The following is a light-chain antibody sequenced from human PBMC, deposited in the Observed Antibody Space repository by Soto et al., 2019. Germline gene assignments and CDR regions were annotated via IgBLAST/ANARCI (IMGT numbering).Light chain of an antibody. CDR2: GAS. Sequence: DIQMTQSPSSLSASVGDRVTITCRASQGIRTDLVWYQQKPGKAPKRLIYGASSLRSGVPSRFRGSGSGTEFNLAGSCLQREEFATYYCLQHYNSPQTFGPGTTVEIK. V-gene: IGKV1-17*01. CDR3: LQHYNSPQT. J-gene: IGKJ1*01. CDR1: QGIRTD.